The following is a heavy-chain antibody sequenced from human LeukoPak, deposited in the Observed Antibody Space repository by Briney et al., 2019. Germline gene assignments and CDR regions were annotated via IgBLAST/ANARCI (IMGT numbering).Heavy chain of an antibody. CDR3: ARGADTY. D-gene: IGHD5-18*01. V-gene: IGHV4-34*01. Sequence: KASETLSLTCAVYGGSFSGYYWTWIRQPPGKGLEWIGEISHSGTTNYNPSLKNRVTISVDTSKNQFSLRLTSVTAADTAVYYCARGADTYWGQGTLVAVSS. CDR2: ISHSGTT. CDR1: GGSFSGYY. J-gene: IGHJ4*02.